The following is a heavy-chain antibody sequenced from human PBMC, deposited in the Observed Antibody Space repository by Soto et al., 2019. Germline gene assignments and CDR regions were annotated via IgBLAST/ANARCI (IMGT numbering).Heavy chain of an antibody. CDR2: INAGNGDT. V-gene: IGHV1-3*01. J-gene: IGHJ4*02. CDR1: GYTFTSYA. Sequence: ASVKVSCKASGYTFTSYAMHWVRQAPGQRLEWMGWINAGNGDTKYSQKFQGRVTITRDTSASTAYMELSSLRSEDTAVYYCARAVAVPADFDYWGQGTLVTVSS. CDR3: ARAVAVPADFDY. D-gene: IGHD6-19*01.